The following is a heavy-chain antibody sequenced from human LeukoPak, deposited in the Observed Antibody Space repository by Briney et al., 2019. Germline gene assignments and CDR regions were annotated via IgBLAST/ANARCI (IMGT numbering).Heavy chain of an antibody. CDR3: AKDGHDILTGYYSYYYYGVDV. J-gene: IGHJ6*02. CDR2: IGGSGGST. D-gene: IGHD3-9*01. V-gene: IGHV3-23*01. Sequence: GGSLRLSCAASGFTFSSYWMHWVRQAPGKGLVWVSRIGGSGGSTYYTDSVKGRFTISRDNSKHTLYLQMNSLRAEDTAVYYCAKDGHDILTGYYSYYYYGVDVWGQGTTVTVS. CDR1: GFTFSSYW.